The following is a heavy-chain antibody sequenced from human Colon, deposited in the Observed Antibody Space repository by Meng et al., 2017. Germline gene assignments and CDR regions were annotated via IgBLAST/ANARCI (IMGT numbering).Heavy chain of an antibody. J-gene: IGHJ4*02. V-gene: IGHV3-74*01. CDR1: GFSFSGYW. Sequence: VQGAESGGCLGTPGGSLRLSCAASGFSFSGYWMIWVRQAPGQGLVWVSRISSDGSTTHYADSVKGRFTISRDNAKNTLYLQMNSLRAEDTAVYYCGRDYYGIPDYWGQGTLVTVSS. CDR2: ISSDGSTT. CDR3: GRDYYGIPDY. D-gene: IGHD3-10*01.